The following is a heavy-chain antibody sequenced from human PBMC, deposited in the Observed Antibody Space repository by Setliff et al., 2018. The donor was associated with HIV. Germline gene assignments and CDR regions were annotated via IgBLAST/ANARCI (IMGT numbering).Heavy chain of an antibody. D-gene: IGHD3-10*01. J-gene: IGHJ4*02. CDR3: VRRPMIRGKPFDL. CDR2: INQSGNS. Sequence: LSLTCLRRVYGGSFSGYFWSWIRQFPGRGLGWITEINQSGNSNHNPSLKSRVTVSVDLSKNQFSLTLNSVTAADTAVYYCVRRPMIRGKPFDLWGQGTQVTVSS. CDR1: GGSFSGYF. V-gene: IGHV4-34*01.